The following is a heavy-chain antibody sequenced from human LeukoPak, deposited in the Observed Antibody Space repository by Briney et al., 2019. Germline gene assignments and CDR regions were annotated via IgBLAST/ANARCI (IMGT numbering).Heavy chain of an antibody. D-gene: IGHD3-9*01. J-gene: IGHJ6*02. V-gene: IGHV7-4-1*02. CDR2: INTNTGNP. Sequence: ASVKASCKASGYTFTSYAMNWVRQAPGQGLEWMGWINTNTGNPTYAQGFTGRFVFSLDTSVSTAYLQISSLKAEDTAVYYCARVTYYDILTDSGDYGMDVWGQGTTVTVSS. CDR3: ARVTYYDILTDSGDYGMDV. CDR1: GYTFTSYA.